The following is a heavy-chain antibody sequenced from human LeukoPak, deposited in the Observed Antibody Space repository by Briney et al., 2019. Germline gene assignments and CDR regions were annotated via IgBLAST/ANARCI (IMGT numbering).Heavy chain of an antibody. D-gene: IGHD4-17*01. CDR1: GFTFSSYA. CDR3: ARESTTVTSRSYFDY. CDR2: ISYDGSNK. J-gene: IGHJ4*02. V-gene: IGHV3-30-3*01. Sequence: QPGRSLRLSCAASGFTFSSYAMHWVRQAPGKGLEWVAVISYDGSNKYYADSAKGRFTISRDNSKNTLYLQMNSLRAEDTAVYYCARESTTVTSRSYFDYWGQGTLVTVSS.